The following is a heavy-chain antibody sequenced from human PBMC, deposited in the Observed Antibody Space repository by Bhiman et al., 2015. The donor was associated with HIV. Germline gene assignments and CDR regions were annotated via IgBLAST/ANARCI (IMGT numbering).Heavy chain of an antibody. V-gene: IGHV3-53*01. CDR1: GFIVSSNY. CDR2: LYSSGNT. Sequence: EVQLVESGGGLVQPGGSLGLSCAASGFIVSSNYMSWVRQAPGKGLEWVSTLYSSGNTYYADSVKGRFTISRDSSKNTLYLQIDTLKAEDTAVYYCTTVGIVLMLSAHDYWGQGTLVTVSS. CDR3: TTVGIVLMLSAHDY. D-gene: IGHD2-8*01. J-gene: IGHJ4*02.